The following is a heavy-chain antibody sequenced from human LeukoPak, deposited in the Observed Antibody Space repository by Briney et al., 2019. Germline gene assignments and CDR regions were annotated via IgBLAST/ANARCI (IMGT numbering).Heavy chain of an antibody. V-gene: IGHV4-34*01. D-gene: IGHD5-12*01. J-gene: IGHJ4*02. Sequence: SETLSLTCAVYGGSFSGYYWSWIRQPPGKGLGWIGEINHSGSTNYNPSLKSRVTISVDTSKNQFSLKLSSVTAADTAVYYCARVGVATSIDYWGQGTLVTVSS. CDR1: GGSFSGYY. CDR3: ARVGVATSIDY. CDR2: INHSGST.